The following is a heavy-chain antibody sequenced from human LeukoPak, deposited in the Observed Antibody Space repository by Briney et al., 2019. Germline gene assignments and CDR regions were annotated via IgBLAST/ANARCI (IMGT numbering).Heavy chain of an antibody. CDR2: IIPILGIA. V-gene: IGHV1-69*04. CDR1: GGTFSSYT. D-gene: IGHD2-2*02. J-gene: IGHJ4*02. CDR3: ARDLVVVPAAIRLVYEGVFDY. Sequence: ASVKVSCKASGGTFSSYTISWVRQAPGQGLEWMGRIIPILGIANYAQKFQGRVTITADKSTSTAYMELSSLRSEETAVYYCARDLVVVPAAIRLVYEGVFDYWGQGTLVTVSS.